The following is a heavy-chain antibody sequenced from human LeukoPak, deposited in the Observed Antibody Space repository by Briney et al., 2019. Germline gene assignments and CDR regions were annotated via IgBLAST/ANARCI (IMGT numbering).Heavy chain of an antibody. D-gene: IGHD3-10*01. J-gene: IGHJ3*02. V-gene: IGHV4-30-4*01. CDR3: ARSGSGIFGGAFDI. CDR2: IYYSGST. CDR1: GGSISSGDYY. Sequence: TSETLSLTCTVSGGSISSGDYYWSWIRQPPGKGLEWIGYIYYSGSTYYNPSLKSQVTISVDTSKNQFSLKLSSVTAADTAVYYCARSGSGIFGGAFDIWGQGTMVTVSS.